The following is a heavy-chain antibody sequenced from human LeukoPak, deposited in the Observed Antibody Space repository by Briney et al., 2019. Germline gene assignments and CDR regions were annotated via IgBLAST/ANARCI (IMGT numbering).Heavy chain of an antibody. Sequence: GGSLRLSCAASGFTFSSYAMSWVRQAPGKGLEWVSAISGSGGSTYYADSVKGRFTISRGNSKNTLYLQMNSLRAEDTAVYYCATMGGRIQLWSRYDAFDIWGQGTMVTVSS. CDR2: ISGSGGST. CDR1: GFTFSSYA. CDR3: ATMGGRIQLWSRYDAFDI. J-gene: IGHJ3*02. D-gene: IGHD5-18*01. V-gene: IGHV3-23*01.